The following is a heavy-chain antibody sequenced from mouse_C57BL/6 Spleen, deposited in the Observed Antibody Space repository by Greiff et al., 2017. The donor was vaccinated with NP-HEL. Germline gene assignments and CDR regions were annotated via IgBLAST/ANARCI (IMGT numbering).Heavy chain of an antibody. V-gene: IGHV2-2*01. CDR1: GFSLTSYG. J-gene: IGHJ4*01. D-gene: IGHD1-1*01. CDR3: ARNTPCYVPRGYAMGY. Sequence: QVQLQQSGPGLVQPSQSLSITCTVSGFSLTSYGVHWVRQSPGKGLEWLGVIWSGGSTDYNAAFISRLSISKDNSKSQVFFKLNSLQADDAAIYYCARNTPCYVPRGYAMGYWGQGASVTVAS. CDR2: IWSGGST.